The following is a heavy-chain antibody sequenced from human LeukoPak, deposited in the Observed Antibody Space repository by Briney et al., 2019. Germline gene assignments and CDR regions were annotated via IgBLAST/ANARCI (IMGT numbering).Heavy chain of an antibody. D-gene: IGHD2-2*01. V-gene: IGHV3-66*02. CDR2: IYSGGST. J-gene: IGHJ4*02. CDR1: GFTVSSNY. CDR3: ARDLGYCSSTSCRPNYFDY. Sequence: EGSLRLSCAASGFTVSSNYMSWVRQAPGKGLEWVSVIYSGGSTYYADSVKGRFTISRDNSKNTLYLQMNSLRAEDTAVYYCARDLGYCSSTSCRPNYFDYWGQGTLVTVSS.